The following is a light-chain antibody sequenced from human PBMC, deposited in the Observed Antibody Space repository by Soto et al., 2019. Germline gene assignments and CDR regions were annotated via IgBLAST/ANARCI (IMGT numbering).Light chain of an antibody. CDR3: CSYAGRDTLYV. CDR1: STDVGGYNY. V-gene: IGLV2-11*01. Sequence: SALTQPRSVSGSPGQSVTISRTGTSTDVGGYNYVSWYQQHPGKVPKLMLYDVSKRPSGVPDRFSGSKSGNTASLTISGLQAEDEADYYCCSYAGRDTLYVFGSGTKVTVL. CDR2: DVS. J-gene: IGLJ1*01.